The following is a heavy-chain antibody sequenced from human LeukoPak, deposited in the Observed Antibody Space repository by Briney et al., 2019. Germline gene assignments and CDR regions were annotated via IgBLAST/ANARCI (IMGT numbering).Heavy chain of an antibody. V-gene: IGHV3-48*03. CDR1: GFPFSSYE. Sequence: GGSLRLSCAASGFPFSSYEMNWVRQAPGKGLEWVSYISSSGNAIYYADSVKGRFTISRDNAKNSLYLQMNSLRAEDTAVYYCAQDGASIRFDNWGRGTLVTVSS. CDR2: ISSSGNAI. J-gene: IGHJ4*02. CDR3: AQDGASIRFDN. D-gene: IGHD5-24*01.